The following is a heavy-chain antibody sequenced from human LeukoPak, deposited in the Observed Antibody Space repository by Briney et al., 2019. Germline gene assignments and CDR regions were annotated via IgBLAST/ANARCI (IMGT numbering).Heavy chain of an antibody. D-gene: IGHD4-11*01. V-gene: IGHV3-23*01. CDR1: GSTFSNYG. CDR2: ISANGGNT. CDR3: AKERASRLPFDY. Sequence: QPGGSLRLSCAASGSTFSNYGMNWVRQAPGKGLEWVTAISANGGNTYYADSVKGRFTISRDNSKDTLSLQMNSLRAEDTAVYYCAKERASRLPFDYWGQGTLVTVSS. J-gene: IGHJ4*02.